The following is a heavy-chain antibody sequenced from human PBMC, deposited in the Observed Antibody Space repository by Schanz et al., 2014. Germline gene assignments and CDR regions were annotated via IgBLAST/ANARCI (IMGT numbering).Heavy chain of an antibody. J-gene: IGHJ4*02. Sequence: EVQLVQSGGGLVQPGGSLRLSCEASGFSFGNYAMCWVRQAPGKGLEWVSAISGGGGTTYYTDSVKGRFTISRDNSKNTVHLQMNSLRAEDTAVYYCARGGPAYYFDDWGQGTLVTVSS. V-gene: IGHV3-23*04. CDR3: ARGGPAYYFDD. CDR1: GFSFGNYA. CDR2: ISGGGGTT.